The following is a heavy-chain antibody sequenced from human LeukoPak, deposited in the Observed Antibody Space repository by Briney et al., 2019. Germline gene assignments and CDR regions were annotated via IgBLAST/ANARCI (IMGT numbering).Heavy chain of an antibody. CDR1: GGTFSSYA. Sequence: SVEVSCKASGGTFSSYAISWVRQAPGQGLEWMGGIIPIFGTANYAQKFQGRVTITADKSTSTAYMELSSLRSEDTAVYYCASLTVTQGIGDWYFDLWGRGTLVTVSS. CDR3: ASLTVTQGIGDWYFDL. CDR2: IIPIFGTA. J-gene: IGHJ2*01. V-gene: IGHV1-69*06. D-gene: IGHD4-17*01.